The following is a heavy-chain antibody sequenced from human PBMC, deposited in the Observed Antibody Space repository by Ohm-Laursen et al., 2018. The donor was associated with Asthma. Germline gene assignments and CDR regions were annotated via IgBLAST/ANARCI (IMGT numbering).Heavy chain of an antibody. CDR2: IWYDGTNK. CDR1: GFTFSSYG. J-gene: IGHJ6*02. Sequence: SLRLSCSASGFTFSSYGMHWVRQTPGKGLEWVAVIWYDGTNKYYGDSVKGRFTISRDNSKNTVDLQMNSLRAEDTAVYYCAKDLSPLYYYGMDVWGQGTTVTVSS. CDR3: AKDLSPLYYYGMDV. V-gene: IGHV3-33*06.